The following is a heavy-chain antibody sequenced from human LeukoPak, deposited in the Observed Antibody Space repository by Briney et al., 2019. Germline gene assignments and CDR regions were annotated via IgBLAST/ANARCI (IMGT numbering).Heavy chain of an antibody. CDR3: ARDTYSSSEF. Sequence: GESLKISCKGSGYSFTHNWIGWVRQMPGKGLEWMGRIDPSDSYTNYSPSFQGHVTISADKSISTAYLQWSSLKASDTAMYYCARDTYSSSEFWGQGTLVTVSS. CDR2: IDPSDSYT. D-gene: IGHD6-6*01. CDR1: GYSFTHNW. J-gene: IGHJ4*02. V-gene: IGHV5-10-1*01.